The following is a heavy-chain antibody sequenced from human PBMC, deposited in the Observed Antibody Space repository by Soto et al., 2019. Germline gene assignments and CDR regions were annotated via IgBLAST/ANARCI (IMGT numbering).Heavy chain of an antibody. J-gene: IGHJ4*02. Sequence: GASVTVSCKASGYTFTSYAMHWVRQAPGQGLEWMGIINPSGGSTSYAQKFQGRVTITRDTSASTAYMELSSLRSEDTAVYYCARSIVVVTALDYWGQGTLVTVSS. CDR2: INPSGGST. CDR1: GYTFTSYA. D-gene: IGHD2-21*02. CDR3: ARSIVVVTALDY. V-gene: IGHV1-46*01.